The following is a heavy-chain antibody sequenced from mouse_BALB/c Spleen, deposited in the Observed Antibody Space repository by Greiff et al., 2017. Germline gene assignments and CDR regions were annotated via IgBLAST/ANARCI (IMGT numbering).Heavy chain of an antibody. CDR2: LNPSSGYT. J-gene: IGHJ2*01. V-gene: IGHV1-4*02. D-gene: IGHD1-1*01. CDR1: GYTFTSYT. CDR3: ARRFITTVVGGY. Sequence: QVQLQQSAAELARPGASVKMSCKASGYTFTSYTMHWVKQRPGQGLEWIGYLNPSSGYTEYNQKFKDKTTLTADKSSSTAYMQLSSLTSEDSAVYYCARRFITTVVGGYWGQGTTRTVSS.